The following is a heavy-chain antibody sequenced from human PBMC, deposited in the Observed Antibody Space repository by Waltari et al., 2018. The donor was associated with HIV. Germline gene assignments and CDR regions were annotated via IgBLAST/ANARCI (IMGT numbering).Heavy chain of an antibody. Sequence: QVQLVKSGAEVKKPGSSVKVSCRASGDTFRTYTISWGRQAPGQGLEWMGGITPIFKTTKDAQKFQGRVTLTADESTRTTYMELTSLRSDDTAMYYCARNGDYAPAYWGQGTLVTVSS. D-gene: IGHD4-17*01. CDR3: ARNGDYAPAY. J-gene: IGHJ4*02. V-gene: IGHV1-69*01. CDR2: ITPIFKTT. CDR1: GDTFRTYT.